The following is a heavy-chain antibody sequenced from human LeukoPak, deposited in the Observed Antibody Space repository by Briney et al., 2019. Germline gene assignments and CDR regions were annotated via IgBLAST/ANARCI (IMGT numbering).Heavy chain of an antibody. CDR2: ISYDGSNK. CDR3: AKEGDYCSSTICYADY. J-gene: IGHJ4*02. Sequence: PGGSLRLSCAASRFTFSSYAMHWVRQAPGKGLEWVAVISYDGSNKYYADSVKGRFTISRDNSKNTLYLQMNSLRAEDTAVYYCAKEGDYCSSTICYADYWGQGTLVTVSS. D-gene: IGHD2-2*01. V-gene: IGHV3-30*04. CDR1: RFTFSSYA.